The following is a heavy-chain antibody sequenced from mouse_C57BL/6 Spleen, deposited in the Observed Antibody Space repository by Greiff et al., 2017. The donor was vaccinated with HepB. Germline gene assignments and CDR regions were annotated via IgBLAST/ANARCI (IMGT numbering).Heavy chain of an antibody. Sequence: VHVKQSGPELVKPGASVKISCKASGYTFTDYYMNWVKQSHGKSLEWIGDINPNNGGTSYNQKFKGKATLTVDKSSSTAYMELRSLTSEDSAVYYCARDLSWFAYWGQGTLVTVSA. D-gene: IGHD6-1*01. J-gene: IGHJ3*01. CDR1: GYTFTDYY. CDR2: INPNNGGT. V-gene: IGHV1-26*01. CDR3: ARDLSWFAY.